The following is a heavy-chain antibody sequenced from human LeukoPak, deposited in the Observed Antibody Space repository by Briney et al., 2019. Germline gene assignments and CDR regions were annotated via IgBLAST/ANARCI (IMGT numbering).Heavy chain of an antibody. Sequence: SETLSLTCTVSGVSISGYCWSWIRQPPGKGLEWIGYIYYSGNTNYNPSLKSRVTISVDTSKNQFSLKLSSVTAADTAVYYCARHGSAVFDYWGQGTLVTVSS. CDR1: GVSISGYC. V-gene: IGHV4-59*01. CDR2: IYYSGNT. CDR3: ARHGSAVFDY. J-gene: IGHJ4*02. D-gene: IGHD6-13*01.